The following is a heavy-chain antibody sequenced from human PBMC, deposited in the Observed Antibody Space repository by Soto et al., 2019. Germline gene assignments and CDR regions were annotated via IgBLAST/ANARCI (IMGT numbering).Heavy chain of an antibody. D-gene: IGHD6-13*01. CDR1: GYTFTSYG. V-gene: IGHV1-3*04. CDR2: INTANGDT. CDR3: VRRHVSATGIDWFDP. J-gene: IGHJ5*02. Sequence: ASVKVSCKASGYTFTSYGIHWVRQAPGQRLEWMGWINTANGDTKYSPKFQGRVTITRDTSASTAYMELSSLRSEDTAVYYCVRRHVSATGIDWFDPWGQGTLVTVSS.